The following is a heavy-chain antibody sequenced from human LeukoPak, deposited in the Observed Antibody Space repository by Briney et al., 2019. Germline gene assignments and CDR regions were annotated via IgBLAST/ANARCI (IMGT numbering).Heavy chain of an antibody. CDR1: GFMFSEHV. Sequence: GGSLRLSCVASGFMFSEHVFHWVRQSPDKGLEWVGLIGSDGSKKYYADFVQGRFTISRDNSKSTLFLQMNTLRADDTAVYFCARQMTTTRLLDSWGQGTLVTVSS. J-gene: IGHJ4*02. V-gene: IGHV3-30*04. D-gene: IGHD1-1*01. CDR2: IGSDGSKK. CDR3: ARQMTTTRLLDS.